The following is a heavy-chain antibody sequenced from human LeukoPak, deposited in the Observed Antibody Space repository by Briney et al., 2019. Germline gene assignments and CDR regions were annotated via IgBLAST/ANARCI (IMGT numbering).Heavy chain of an antibody. V-gene: IGHV1-8*01. CDR3: ARGRRYQLLRGFDY. D-gene: IGHD2-2*01. CDR2: MNPNSGNT. Sequence: ASVKVSCKASGYTFTSYDINWVRQATGQGLEWMGWMNPNSGNTGYAQKFQGRVTMARNTSISTAYMGLSSLRSEDTAVYYCARGRRYQLLRGFDYWGQGTLVTVSS. J-gene: IGHJ4*02. CDR1: GYTFTSYD.